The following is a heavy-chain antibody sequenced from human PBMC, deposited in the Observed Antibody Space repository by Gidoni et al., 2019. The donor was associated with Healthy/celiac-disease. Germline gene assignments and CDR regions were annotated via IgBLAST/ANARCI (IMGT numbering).Heavy chain of an antibody. CDR2: IWYDGRNK. Sequence: QVQLVESGGGVVQPGRSMRLSCAGSGFTFSSDGMHWVRQAPGKGLEWVAVIWYDGRNKYYEDSVKGRFTISRDNSKNTLYLQMNSLRAEDTAVYYCAREEIASGGGDYWGQGTLVTVSS. J-gene: IGHJ4*02. V-gene: IGHV3-33*01. CDR3: AREEIASGGGDY. CDR1: GFTFSSDG. D-gene: IGHD3-10*01.